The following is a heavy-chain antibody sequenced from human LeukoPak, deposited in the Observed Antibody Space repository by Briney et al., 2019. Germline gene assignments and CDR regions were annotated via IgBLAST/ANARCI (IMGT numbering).Heavy chain of an antibody. J-gene: IGHJ3*01. CDR1: GGSFSGYY. D-gene: IGHD1-26*01. CDR2: INHSGST. Sequence: SETLSLTCAVYGGSFSGYYWDWIRQPPGKGWEWIGEINHSGSTNYNPSLKSRVTISVDTSKNQFSLKLNSVTAADTAVYYCARLGHWDPPFWGQGTMVTVSS. CDR3: ARLGHWDPPF. V-gene: IGHV4-34*01.